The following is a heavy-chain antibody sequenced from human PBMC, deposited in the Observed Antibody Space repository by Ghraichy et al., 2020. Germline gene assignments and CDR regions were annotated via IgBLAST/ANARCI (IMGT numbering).Heavy chain of an antibody. CDR2: ISSNGGST. D-gene: IGHD5-12*01. Sequence: GESLNISCSASGFIFSNYAMHWVRQAPGKGLEYVSGISSNGGSTSHVDFVKGRFTISRDNSKNTLYLQMGSLRPEDTAVYCCVKANSAYNSNYFDYWGQGTLGTVCS. J-gene: IGHJ4*02. CDR1: GFIFSNYA. V-gene: IGHV3-64D*06. CDR3: VKANSAYNSNYFDY.